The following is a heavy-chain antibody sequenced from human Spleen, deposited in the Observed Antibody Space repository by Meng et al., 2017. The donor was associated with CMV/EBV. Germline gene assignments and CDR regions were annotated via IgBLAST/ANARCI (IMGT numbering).Heavy chain of an antibody. J-gene: IGHJ4*02. D-gene: IGHD3-22*01. V-gene: IGHV3-21*01. CDR2: ISSSSSRK. Sequence: MYLVRQAQGKGLEWLTYISSSSSRKYHADSMKSRCTVCRDNAKNSVYLQMNSLGAEDTDVYYCARDLAPQSDYDDSSGYYYLPKGFDYWGQGTLVTVSS. CDR3: ARDLAPQSDYDDSSGYYYLPKGFDY.